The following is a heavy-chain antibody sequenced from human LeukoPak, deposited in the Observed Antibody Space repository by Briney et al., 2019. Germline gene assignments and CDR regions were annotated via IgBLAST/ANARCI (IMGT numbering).Heavy chain of an antibody. CDR1: GGSISTYY. CDR2: IYYSGST. J-gene: IGHJ6*03. Sequence: SSETLSLTCTVSGGSISTYYWSWIRQPPGKGLEWIGYIYYSGSTNYNPSLKSRVTISVDTSKNQFSLKLSSVAAADTAVYYCARGRSSMVRGYYYYYMDVWGKGTTVTISS. D-gene: IGHD3-10*01. V-gene: IGHV4-59*01. CDR3: ARGRSSMVRGYYYYYMDV.